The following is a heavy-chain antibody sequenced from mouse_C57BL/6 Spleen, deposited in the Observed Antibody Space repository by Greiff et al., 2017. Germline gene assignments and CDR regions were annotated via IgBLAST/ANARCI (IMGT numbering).Heavy chain of an antibody. CDR3: ARHAGGAVE. CDR2: IWSDGST. CDR1: GFSLTSYG. J-gene: IGHJ3*02. D-gene: IGHD1-1*01. V-gene: IGHV2-6-1*01. Sequence: VMLVQPGPGLVAPSPSLSISCTVSGFSLTSYGVHWVRQPPGKGLEWLVVIWSDGSTTYNPALKSRLSISKDNSKSQVFLKMNSLQTDDTAMYYCARHAGGAVEWGQGTLVTVSA.